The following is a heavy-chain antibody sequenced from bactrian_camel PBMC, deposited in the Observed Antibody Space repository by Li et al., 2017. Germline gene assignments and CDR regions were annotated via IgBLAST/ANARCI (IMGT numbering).Heavy chain of an antibody. V-gene: IGHV3S42*01. CDR3: IRSALGRCAGY. CDR2: TIRADGST. Sequence: VQLVESGGGLVQPGGSLRLSCAASGFTFRTYAMSWIRQAAGKQREWVSTIRADGSTSYADSVKGRFTISKDIARDTVYLQMNSLKPEDTAMYSCIRSALGRCAGYWGQGTQVTVS. CDR1: GFTFRTYA. J-gene: IGHJ4*01. D-gene: IGHD1*01.